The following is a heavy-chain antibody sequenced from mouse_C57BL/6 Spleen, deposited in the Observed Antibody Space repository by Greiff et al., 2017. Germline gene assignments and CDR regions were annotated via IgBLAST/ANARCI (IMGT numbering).Heavy chain of an antibody. CDR1: GYSFTDYN. J-gene: IGHJ1*03. Sequence: EVQLQQSGPELVKPGASVKLSCKASGYSFTDYNMNWVKQSNGKSLEWIGVINPKYGTTSYNQKFKGKATSTVDQSSSTAYMQLNSLTSEDSAVYSGARRGDYGSDWYFDVWGTGTTVTVSS. D-gene: IGHD1-1*01. V-gene: IGHV1-39*01. CDR2: INPKYGTT. CDR3: ARRGDYGSDWYFDV.